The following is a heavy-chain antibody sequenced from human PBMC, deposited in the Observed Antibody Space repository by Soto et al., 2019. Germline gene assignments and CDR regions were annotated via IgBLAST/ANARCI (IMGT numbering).Heavy chain of an antibody. CDR1: GGSFSGYY. J-gene: IGHJ4*02. Sequence: SETLSLTCAVYGGSFSGYYCSWIRQPPGKGLEWIGEINHSGSTNYNPSLKSRVTISVDTSKNQFSLKLSSVTAADTAVYYCARGALIVVVPAAIDYFDYWGQGTLVTVSS. CDR3: ARGALIVVVPAAIDYFDY. V-gene: IGHV4-34*01. CDR2: INHSGST. D-gene: IGHD2-2*02.